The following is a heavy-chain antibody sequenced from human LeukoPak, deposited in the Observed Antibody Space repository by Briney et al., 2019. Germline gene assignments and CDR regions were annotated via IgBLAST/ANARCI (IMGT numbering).Heavy chain of an antibody. V-gene: IGHV4-34*01. J-gene: IGHJ4*02. CDR2: INHSGST. Sequence: SETLSLTCAVYGGSFSGYYWSWIRHPPGKGLEWIGEINHSGSTNYNPSLKSRVTISVDTSKNQFSLKLSSVTAADAAVYYCARVKDHYFDYWGQGTLVTVSS. CDR3: ARVKDHYFDY. CDR1: GGSFSGYY.